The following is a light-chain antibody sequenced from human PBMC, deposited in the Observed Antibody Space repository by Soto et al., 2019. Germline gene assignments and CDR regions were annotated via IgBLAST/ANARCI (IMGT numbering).Light chain of an antibody. CDR1: QDIKKY. J-gene: IGKJ4*01. V-gene: IGKV1-33*01. CDR3: QQYDKLPLT. Sequence: DIQMTQSPSSLSASVGDRVTITCQASQDIKKYLSWYQQKPGQAPNLLIYDASNLQTGVPSRFSGSGSGTDFTFVITSLQPEDIATYHCQQYDKLPLTFGGGTKVDIK. CDR2: DAS.